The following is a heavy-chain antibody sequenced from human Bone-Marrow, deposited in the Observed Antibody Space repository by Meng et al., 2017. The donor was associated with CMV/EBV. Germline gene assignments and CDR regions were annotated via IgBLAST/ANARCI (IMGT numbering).Heavy chain of an antibody. Sequence: GGSLRLSCAASGFTFSDYYMSWIRQAPGKGLEWVSYISSSGSTVYYADSVKGRFTISRDNAKNSLYLQMSSLRAEDTAVYYCAAGRYYCDSSGPDAFDIWGQGTMVTVSS. CDR3: AAGRYYCDSSGPDAFDI. CDR1: GFTFSDYY. CDR2: ISSSGSTV. V-gene: IGHV3-11*04. J-gene: IGHJ3*02. D-gene: IGHD3-22*01.